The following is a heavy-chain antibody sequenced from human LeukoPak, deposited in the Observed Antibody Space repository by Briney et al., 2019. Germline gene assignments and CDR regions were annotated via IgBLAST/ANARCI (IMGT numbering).Heavy chain of an antibody. V-gene: IGHV3-30*02. J-gene: IGHJ3*01. CDR3: VKESGPFGAFDV. CDR1: GFTFSNYG. D-gene: IGHD3-10*01. CDR2: IWSNGVNK. Sequence: PGGSLRLSCATSGFTFSNYGMHWVRQAPGKGLEWVAVIWSNGVNKYYADSVRGRFTISRDNYKNTLDLQMNSLRPEDTSVYYCVKESGPFGAFDVWGQGTVVAVSS.